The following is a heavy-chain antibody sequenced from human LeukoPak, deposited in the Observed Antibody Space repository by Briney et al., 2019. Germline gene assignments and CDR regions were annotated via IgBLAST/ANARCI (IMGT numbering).Heavy chain of an antibody. Sequence: GGSLRLSXAASGFTFSSYAMSWVRQAPGKGLECVSAISGSGGSTYYADSVKGRFTISRDNSKNTLYLQMNRLRAEDTGVYYCAKAGSDYAQLDWFDPGGQGTLVTVSS. D-gene: IGHD4-17*01. CDR2: ISGSGGST. CDR3: AKAGSDYAQLDWFDP. V-gene: IGHV3-23*01. CDR1: GFTFSSYA. J-gene: IGHJ5*02.